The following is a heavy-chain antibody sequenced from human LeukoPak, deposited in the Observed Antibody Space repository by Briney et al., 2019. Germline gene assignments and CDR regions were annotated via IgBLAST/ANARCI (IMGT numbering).Heavy chain of an antibody. CDR1: GFTFSSYA. CDR3: AKSYYDILTSYMC. J-gene: IGHJ4*02. V-gene: IGHV3-23*01. D-gene: IGHD3-9*01. Sequence: GGSLRLSCAAPGFTFSSYAMNWVRPAPGKGLEWVSVISASGSSTYYADSVKGRFTISRDNSKNTLYLQMSSLRAEDTAVYYCAKSYYDILTSYMCWGQGTLVTVSS. CDR2: ISASGSST.